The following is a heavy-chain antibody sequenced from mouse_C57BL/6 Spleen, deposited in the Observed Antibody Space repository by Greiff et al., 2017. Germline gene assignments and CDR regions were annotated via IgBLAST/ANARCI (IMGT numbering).Heavy chain of an antibody. CDR3: AREAFYDGYYGFAY. J-gene: IGHJ3*01. CDR2: ISYDGSN. V-gene: IGHV3-6*01. D-gene: IGHD2-3*01. CDR1: GYSITSGYY. Sequence: EVQLQESGPGLVKPSQSLSLTCSVTGYSITSGYYWNWIRQFPGNKLEWMGYISYDGSNNYNPSLKNRISITRDTSKNQFFLKLNSVTTEDTATYYCAREAFYDGYYGFAYWGQGTLVTVSA.